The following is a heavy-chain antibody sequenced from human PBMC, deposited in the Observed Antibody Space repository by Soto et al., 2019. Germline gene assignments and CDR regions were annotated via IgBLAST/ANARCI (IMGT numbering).Heavy chain of an antibody. CDR3: ARHPRRYCPNGVCYLGY. Sequence: PGESLKISCKGSGYSFTSYWISWVRQMPGKGLEWMGRIDPSDSYTNYSPSFQGHVTISAYRSISTAYLQWSSLKASDTAMYYCARHPRRYCPNGVCYLGYWGQGALVTLSS. J-gene: IGHJ4*02. D-gene: IGHD2-8*01. V-gene: IGHV5-10-1*01. CDR1: GYSFTSYW. CDR2: IDPSDSYT.